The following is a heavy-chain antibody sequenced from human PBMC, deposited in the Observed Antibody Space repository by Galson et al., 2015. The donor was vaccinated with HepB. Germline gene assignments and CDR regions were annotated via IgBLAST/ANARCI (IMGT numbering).Heavy chain of an antibody. CDR2: INWSGGST. CDR3: ARGRLVVVAATPYYFDY. CDR1: GFTFDDYG. D-gene: IGHD2-15*01. J-gene: IGHJ4*02. V-gene: IGHV3-20*04. Sequence: SLRLSCAASGFTFDDYGMSWVRQAPGKGLEWVSGINWSGGSTGYADSVKGRFTISRDNAKNSLYLQMNSLRAEDTALYYCARGRLVVVAATPYYFDYWGQGTLVTVSS.